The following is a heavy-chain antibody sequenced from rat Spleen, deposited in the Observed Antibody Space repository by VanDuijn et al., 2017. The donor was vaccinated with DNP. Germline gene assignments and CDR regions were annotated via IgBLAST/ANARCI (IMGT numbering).Heavy chain of an antibody. J-gene: IGHJ2*01. Sequence: EVQLVESGGGLVQPGRSLKLSCAASRFTFSDYNMAWIRQAPTKGLEWVASISPSGGSTYYRDSMKGRFTISRDNAKSTLYLQMDSLRSEDTATYYCARPDYWGQGVLVTVSS. V-gene: IGHV5-25*01. CDR1: RFTFSDYN. CDR2: ISPSGGST. CDR3: ARPDY.